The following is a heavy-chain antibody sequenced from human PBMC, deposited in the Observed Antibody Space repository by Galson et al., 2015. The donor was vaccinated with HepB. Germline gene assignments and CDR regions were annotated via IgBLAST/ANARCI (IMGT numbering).Heavy chain of an antibody. CDR3: AKGISGSYPDYYLDF. CDR2: ISNSGYST. CDR1: GFIFKNYP. Sequence: SLRLSCAASGFIFKNYPMTWVRQAPGKGLEWVSAISNSGYSTDYADSVKGRFTISRDNSKSTLSLQMSSLRAEDTAVYYCAKGISGSYPDYYLDFWGQGTLVTVSS. V-gene: IGHV3-23*01. D-gene: IGHD1-26*01. J-gene: IGHJ4*02.